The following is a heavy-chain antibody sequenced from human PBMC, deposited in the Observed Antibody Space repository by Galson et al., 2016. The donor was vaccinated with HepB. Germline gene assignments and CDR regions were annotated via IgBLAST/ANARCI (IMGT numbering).Heavy chain of an antibody. CDR3: ARAPIEVDGMRHYYYGMDV. CDR1: GFTFNRYT. J-gene: IGHJ6*02. D-gene: IGHD6-19*01. V-gene: IGHV3-21*01. CDR2: ISSSSSYI. Sequence: SLGLSCATSGFTFNRYTMNWVRQAPGKGLEWVAYISSSSSYIYYADSVKGRFTISRDNAKKSLYLQMNSLRAEDTAVYYCARAPIEVDGMRHYYYGMDVWGQGTTVTVSS.